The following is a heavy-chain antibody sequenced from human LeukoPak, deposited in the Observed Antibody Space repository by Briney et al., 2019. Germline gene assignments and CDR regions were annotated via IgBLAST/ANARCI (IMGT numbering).Heavy chain of an antibody. D-gene: IGHD3-9*01. Sequence: GGSLRLSCAASGFTVSSNYMSWVRQAPGKGLEWVSVIYSGGSTYYADSVKGRFTISRDNSKNTLYLQMNSLRAEDTAVYYCARGYYDILTGYGTPFDYWGQGTLVTVSS. CDR2: IYSGGST. V-gene: IGHV3-66*02. CDR3: ARGYYDILTGYGTPFDY. J-gene: IGHJ4*02. CDR1: GFTVSSNY.